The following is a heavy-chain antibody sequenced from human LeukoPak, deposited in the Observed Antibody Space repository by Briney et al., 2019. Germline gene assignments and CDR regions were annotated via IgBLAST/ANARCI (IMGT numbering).Heavy chain of an antibody. V-gene: IGHV4-30-2*01. Sequence: SETLSLTCAVSGGSISSGGYSWSWIRQPPGKGLGWIGYIYHSGSTYYNPSLKSRVTISVDTSKNQFSLKLSSVTAADTAVYYCARDYYCSGGKGTRSCYYFDYWGQGTLVTVSS. CDR2: IYHSGST. D-gene: IGHD2-15*01. J-gene: IGHJ4*02. CDR3: ARDYYCSGGKGTRSCYYFDY. CDR1: GGSISSGGYS.